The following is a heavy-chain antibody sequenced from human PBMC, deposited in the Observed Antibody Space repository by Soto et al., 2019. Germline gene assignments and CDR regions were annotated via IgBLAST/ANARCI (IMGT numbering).Heavy chain of an antibody. CDR3: ARVLSPYYYGSGSYKLYDY. Sequence: QVQLVQSGAEVKKPGASVKVSCKASGYTFTSYAMHWVRQAPGQRLEWMGWINAGNGNTKYSQKFQGRVTITRDTSASTAYMELSSLRSEDTAVYYCARVLSPYYYGSGSYKLYDYWGQGTLVTVSS. D-gene: IGHD3-10*01. V-gene: IGHV1-3*01. J-gene: IGHJ4*02. CDR1: GYTFTSYA. CDR2: INAGNGNT.